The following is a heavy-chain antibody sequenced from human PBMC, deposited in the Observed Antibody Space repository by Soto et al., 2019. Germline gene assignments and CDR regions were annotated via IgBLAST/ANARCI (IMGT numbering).Heavy chain of an antibody. CDR2: INPNNGDT. D-gene: IGHD5-12*01. J-gene: IGHJ4*02. V-gene: IGHV1-2*02. CDR3: VRHSGYDYVFDY. CDR1: GYTFTGYY. Sequence: GASVKVSCKASGYTFTGYYIHWVRQAPGQGLEWMGWINPNNGDTNYAQKFQGRVSMTRDTSTSTAYMELSSLRFDDTAVYYCVRHSGYDYVFDYWGQGTLVTVSS.